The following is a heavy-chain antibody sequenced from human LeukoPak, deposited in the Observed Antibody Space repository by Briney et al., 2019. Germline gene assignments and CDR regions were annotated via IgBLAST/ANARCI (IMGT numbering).Heavy chain of an antibody. CDR2: INHSGST. CDR1: GGSFSGYY. CDR3: ARIWNYYYMDV. V-gene: IGHV4-34*01. J-gene: IGHJ6*03. Sequence: SETLSLTCAVYGGSFSGYYWSWIRQPPGKGLEWIGEINHSGSTNYNPSLKSRVTISVDTSKNQFSLKLSSVTAADTAVYYCARIWNYYYMDVWGKGTTVTVSS. D-gene: IGHD3-3*01.